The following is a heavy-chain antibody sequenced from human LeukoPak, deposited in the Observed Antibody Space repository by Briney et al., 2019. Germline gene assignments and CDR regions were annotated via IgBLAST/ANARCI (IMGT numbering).Heavy chain of an antibody. CDR2: IFYSGNT. Sequence: PSETLSLTCAVYGGSISSSSFYWGWIRQPPGRGLEWIASIFYSGNTYYNPSLKSPVTISIDTSKSQFSLRLSSVSAADTAVYYCARGYWAFDAWGQGTVVTVSS. J-gene: IGHJ5*02. CDR3: ARGYWAFDA. CDR1: GGSISSSSFY. D-gene: IGHD1-26*01. V-gene: IGHV4-39*07.